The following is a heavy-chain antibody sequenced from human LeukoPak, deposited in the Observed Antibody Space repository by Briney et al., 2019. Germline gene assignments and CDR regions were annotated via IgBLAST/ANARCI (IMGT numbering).Heavy chain of an antibody. CDR2: INSDGSTT. V-gene: IGHV3-74*01. CDR3: ARGIVGPTGDY. D-gene: IGHD1-26*01. J-gene: IGHJ4*02. Sequence: GGSLRLSCVVSGFSFSNYWMHWVRQAPGKGLVWVSRINSDGSTTNYAASVKGRFTISRDNAKNTLYLQMNSLRAEDTAVYYCARGIVGPTGDYWGQGTLVTVSS. CDR1: GFSFSNYW.